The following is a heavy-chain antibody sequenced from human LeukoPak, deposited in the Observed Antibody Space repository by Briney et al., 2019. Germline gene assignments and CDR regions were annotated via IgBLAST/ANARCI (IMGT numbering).Heavy chain of an antibody. CDR2: ISYDGSNT. Sequence: AGGSLRLSCAASGFTFTRNGMHWVRQAPGKGLEWVAVISYDGSNTYYADSLKGRFTISRDNSKYTLYLQMDSLRVEDTAMYYCSKDSGHYFGSGSDALDMWGQGTMVTVSS. CDR3: SKDSGHYFGSGSDALDM. D-gene: IGHD3-10*01. J-gene: IGHJ3*02. V-gene: IGHV3-30*18. CDR1: GFTFTRNG.